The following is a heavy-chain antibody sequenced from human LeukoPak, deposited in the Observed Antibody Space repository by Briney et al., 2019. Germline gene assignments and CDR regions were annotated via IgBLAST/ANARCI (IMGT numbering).Heavy chain of an antibody. V-gene: IGHV5-51*01. D-gene: IGHD5-18*01. CDR3: ARHGLGIQLWSGYYYGMDV. CDR1: GYSFTSYW. J-gene: IGHJ6*04. CDR2: IYPGDSDT. Sequence: GESLKISCKGSGYSFTSYWIGWVRQMPGKGLEWMGIIYPGDSDTRYSPSFQGQVTISADMSISTAYLQWSSLKASDTAMYYCARHGLGIQLWSGYYYGMDVWGKGTTVTVSS.